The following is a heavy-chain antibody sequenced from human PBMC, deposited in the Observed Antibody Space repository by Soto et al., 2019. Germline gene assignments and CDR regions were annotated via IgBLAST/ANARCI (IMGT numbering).Heavy chain of an antibody. CDR2: IYYSGTT. Sequence: SETLSLTCTVSGGSISPYYWSWIRQSPGKGLEWIAYIYYSGTTTYNPSLKSRVTISVDTSKNQFSLRLSSVTAADTAVYYCARLGGYYQAVDYWGQGTLVTLSS. CDR3: ARLGGYYQAVDY. D-gene: IGHD3-22*01. CDR1: GGSISPYY. V-gene: IGHV4-59*12. J-gene: IGHJ4*02.